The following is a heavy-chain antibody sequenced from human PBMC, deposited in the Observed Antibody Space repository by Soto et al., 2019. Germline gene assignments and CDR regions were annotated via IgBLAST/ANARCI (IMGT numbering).Heavy chain of an antibody. V-gene: IGHV2-5*02. CDR2: FYWDGDK. J-gene: IGHJ5*02. CDR3: AHRATMTIFGLIIDDGISFDP. CDR1: GFSLSTSGAP. D-gene: IGHD3-3*01. Sequence: QINLIESGPTLVKPTQTLTLTCTFSGFSLSTSGAPVGWVRQPPGRALEWLALFYWDGDKRYNASLGNRLTITKDTTVNPVVLTLTNVDPADTDTYYGAHRATMTIFGLIIDDGISFDPWGQGTRVIVSS.